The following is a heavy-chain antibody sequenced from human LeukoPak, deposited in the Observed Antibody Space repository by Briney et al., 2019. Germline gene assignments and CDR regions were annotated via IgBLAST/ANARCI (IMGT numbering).Heavy chain of an antibody. Sequence: GGSLGLSCAASGFSLSAFWMHWVRQVPGKRLMWVSRVSIDGTNTNYADFVKGRFTISRDSAKNTLYLQMNSLTVEDTALYYCAKAVGGGSRNALHIWGQGTMVTVSS. CDR2: VSIDGTNT. CDR3: AKAVGGGSRNALHI. D-gene: IGHD2-15*01. J-gene: IGHJ3*02. V-gene: IGHV3-74*01. CDR1: GFSLSAFW.